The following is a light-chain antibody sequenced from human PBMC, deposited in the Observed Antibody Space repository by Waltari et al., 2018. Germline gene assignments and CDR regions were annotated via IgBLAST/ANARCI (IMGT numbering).Light chain of an antibody. CDR2: AAS. J-gene: IGKJ1*01. CDR3: QQSYTNPRT. CDR1: QSISSY. V-gene: IGKV1-39*01. Sequence: DIQMTQSPSSLSASVGDRVTITCRASQSISSYLNWYQQKPGKAPKLLIYAASSLQSGVPSSFSGSGSGTEFTLTISSLQPEDFATYYCQQSYTNPRTFGQGTRVETK.